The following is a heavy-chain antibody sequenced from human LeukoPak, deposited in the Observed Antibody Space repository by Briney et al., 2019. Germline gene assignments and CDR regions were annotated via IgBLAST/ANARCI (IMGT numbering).Heavy chain of an antibody. CDR2: ISSSSIYI. CDR3: PRDLHYDRSGYYPNDAFDI. Sequence: GGSLRLFCAASGFTFSSHSMNWVRQAPGKGLEWVSSISSSSIYIFYADSVKGRFTISRDNDNHSLYLQMNSLRAEDTAVNYCPRDLHYDRSGYYPNDAFDIWGQGTMVTVSS. J-gene: IGHJ3*02. V-gene: IGHV3-21*01. D-gene: IGHD3-22*01. CDR1: GFTFSSHS.